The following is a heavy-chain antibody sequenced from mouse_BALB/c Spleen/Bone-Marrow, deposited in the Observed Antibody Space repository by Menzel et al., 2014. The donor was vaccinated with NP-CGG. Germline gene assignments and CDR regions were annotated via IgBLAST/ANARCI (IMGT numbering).Heavy chain of an antibody. CDR2: ISGGGSYT. CDR3: ARHAYYDQTEVSFVY. Sequence: EVKLVEPGGGLVKSGGSLKLSCAASGFTFNSCGMSWVRQTPEKRLEWVATISGGGSYTFYPDSVKGRFTISRDNAKNNLYLQLSSLRSEDTALYYCARHAYYDQTEVSFVYWGQGTLVTVSA. CDR1: GFTFNSCG. J-gene: IGHJ3*01. D-gene: IGHD2-4*01. V-gene: IGHV5-9-2*01.